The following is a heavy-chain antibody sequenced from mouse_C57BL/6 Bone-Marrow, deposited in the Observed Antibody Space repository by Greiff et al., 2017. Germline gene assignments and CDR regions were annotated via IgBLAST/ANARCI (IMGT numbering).Heavy chain of an antibody. V-gene: IGHV1-4*01. Sequence: VKLMESGAELARPGASVKMSCKASGYTFTSYTMHWVKQRPGQGLEWIGYINPSSGYTKYNQKFKDKATLTADKSSSTAYMQLSSLTSEDSAVYYCARGEKYYGNYGDYWGQGTTLTVSS. CDR2: INPSSGYT. CDR3: ARGEKYYGNYGDY. D-gene: IGHD2-1*01. CDR1: GYTFTSYT. J-gene: IGHJ2*01.